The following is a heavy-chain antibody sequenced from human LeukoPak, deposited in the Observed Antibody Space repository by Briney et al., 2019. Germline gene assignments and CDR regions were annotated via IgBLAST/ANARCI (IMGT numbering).Heavy chain of an antibody. D-gene: IGHD1-26*01. V-gene: IGHV4-59*02. Sequence: SETLSLTCTVSGGSVSSYYWSWIRQPPGKRLEWIGYMHYSGSTNYNPSLKSRVTISVDTSKNQFSLKLSSVTAADTAVYYCAREEQGPFDYWGQGTLVTVSS. CDR2: MHYSGST. CDR3: AREEQGPFDY. CDR1: GGSVSSYY. J-gene: IGHJ4*02.